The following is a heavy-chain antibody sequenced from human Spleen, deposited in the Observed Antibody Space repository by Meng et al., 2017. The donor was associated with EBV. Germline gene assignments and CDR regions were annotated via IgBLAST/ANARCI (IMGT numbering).Heavy chain of an antibody. Sequence: VQCVSPGAEVKKPGPSVKVSCKTAGGTFRSDAVSWVRQAPGQGLEWMGGLIPMSDAPHYAQKFQGRVTMTADESTNTHYMDLSGLRSEDTAVYYCASESGRGFTPDYWGQGTLVTVSS. J-gene: IGHJ4*02. CDR3: ASESGRGFTPDY. CDR2: LIPMSDAP. V-gene: IGHV1-69*01. CDR1: GGTFRSDA. D-gene: IGHD3-10*01.